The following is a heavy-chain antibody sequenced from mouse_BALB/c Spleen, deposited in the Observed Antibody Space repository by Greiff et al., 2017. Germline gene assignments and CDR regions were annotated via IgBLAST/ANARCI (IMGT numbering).Heavy chain of an antibody. D-gene: IGHD2-14*01. V-gene: IGHV1-85*01. CDR2: IFPGDGRT. CDR1: GYTFTSYD. Sequence: QVQLQQSGAELVKPGASVKLSCKASGYTFTSYDINWVRQRPEQGLEWIGWIFPGDGRTKYNEKFKGKATLTTDKSSSTAYMQLSRLTSEDSAVYFCAGEGRRNWYFEVWGAGSTGTVSS. CDR3: AGEGRRNWYFEV. J-gene: IGHJ1*01.